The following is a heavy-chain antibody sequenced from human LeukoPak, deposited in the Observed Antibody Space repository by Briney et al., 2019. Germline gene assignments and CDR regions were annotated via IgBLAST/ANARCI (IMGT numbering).Heavy chain of an antibody. CDR2: INPNSGGT. J-gene: IGHJ4*02. CDR1: GYTFTGYY. V-gene: IGHV1-2*02. D-gene: IGHD5-24*01. Sequence: ASVKVSCKASGYTFTGYYMHWVRQAPGQGLEWMGWINPNSGGTNYPQKFQGRVTMTRDTSISTAYMELSRLRSDDTAVYYCAREGLVEMATIFDYWGQGTLVTVSS. CDR3: AREGLVEMATIFDY.